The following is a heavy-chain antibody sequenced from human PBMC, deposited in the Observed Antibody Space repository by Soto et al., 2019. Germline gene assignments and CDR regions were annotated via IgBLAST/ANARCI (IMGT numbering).Heavy chain of an antibody. D-gene: IGHD6-19*01. V-gene: IGHV3-33*01. J-gene: IGHJ6*02. CDR1: GFTFSSYG. Sequence: GSLRLSCAASGFTFSSYGMHWVRQAPGKGLEWVAVIWYDGSNKYYADSVKGRFTISRDNSKNTLYLQMNSLRAEDTAVYYCARENSIAVAGTQRYYYYGMDVWGQGTTVTVSS. CDR3: ARENSIAVAGTQRYYYYGMDV. CDR2: IWYDGSNK.